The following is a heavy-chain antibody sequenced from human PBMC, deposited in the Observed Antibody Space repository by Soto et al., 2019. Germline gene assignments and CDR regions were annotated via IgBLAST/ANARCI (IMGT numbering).Heavy chain of an antibody. D-gene: IGHD3-10*01. CDR1: GGTFSSYA. CDR3: ARGRFGELLRDQYYYYGMDV. V-gene: IGHV1-69*01. CDR2: IIPIFGTA. Sequence: QVQLVQSGAEVKKPGSSVKVSCKASGGTFSSYAISWVRQAPGQGIEWMGGIIPIFGTANYAQKFQGRVTITADESTSTAYMELSSLRSEDTAVYYCARGRFGELLRDQYYYYGMDVWGQGTTVTVSS. J-gene: IGHJ6*02.